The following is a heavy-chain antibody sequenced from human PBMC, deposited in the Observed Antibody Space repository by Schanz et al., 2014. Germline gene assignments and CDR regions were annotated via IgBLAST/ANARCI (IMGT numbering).Heavy chain of an antibody. CDR3: ESPALGFGDNYFDP. Sequence: VQLVESGGGLVKPGGSLRLSCTASGFPFRDYFMAWIRQPPGRGREWVSYIGNGGVTIYYADSVKGRFTISRDNSKNSLYLQMNSLRDEDTAVYYCESPALGFGDNYFDPWGQGTLVTVSS. J-gene: IGHJ5*02. CDR1: GFPFRDYF. CDR2: IGNGGVTI. D-gene: IGHD3-10*01. V-gene: IGHV3-11*04.